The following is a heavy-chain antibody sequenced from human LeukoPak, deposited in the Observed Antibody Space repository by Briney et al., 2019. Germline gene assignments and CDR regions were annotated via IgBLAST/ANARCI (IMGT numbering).Heavy chain of an antibody. CDR3: ARVVGVVHSAFDI. D-gene: IGHD1-26*01. Sequence: SETLSLSCSVSGASISLYHWNWIRQPPGKGLEWIGYIDDSGNTNYNPSLKSRATISLDTSKNQFSLILNSVIAADTAVYYCARVVGVVHSAFDIWGQGTMATVSS. CDR2: IDDSGNT. CDR1: GASISLYH. J-gene: IGHJ3*02. V-gene: IGHV4-59*12.